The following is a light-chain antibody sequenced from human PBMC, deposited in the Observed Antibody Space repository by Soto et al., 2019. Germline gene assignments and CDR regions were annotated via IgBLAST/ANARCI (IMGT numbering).Light chain of an antibody. Sequence: EIVLTQSPATLSLSPGERATLSCRASQSVSRYLAWYQQKPGQAPRLLIDDASNRATGIPARFSGSGSGTDFTLTISSLEPEDFAVYYCQQRSNWLTFGGGTKVEIK. CDR2: DAS. CDR3: QQRSNWLT. CDR1: QSVSRY. J-gene: IGKJ4*01. V-gene: IGKV3-11*01.